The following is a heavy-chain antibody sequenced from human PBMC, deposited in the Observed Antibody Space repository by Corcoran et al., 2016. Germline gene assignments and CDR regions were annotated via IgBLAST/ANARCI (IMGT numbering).Heavy chain of an antibody. CDR2: INHSGST. Sequence: QVQLQQWGAGLLKPSETLSLTCAVYGGSFSGYYWSWIRQPPGKGLEWIGEINHSGSTNYNPSLKSRVTISVDTSKNQFSLKLSSVTAADTAVYYCARARSGVGITGTNFYYYGMDVWGQGTTVTVSS. J-gene: IGHJ6*02. CDR3: ARARSGVGITGTNFYYYGMDV. D-gene: IGHD1-7*01. CDR1: GGSFSGYY. V-gene: IGHV4-34*01.